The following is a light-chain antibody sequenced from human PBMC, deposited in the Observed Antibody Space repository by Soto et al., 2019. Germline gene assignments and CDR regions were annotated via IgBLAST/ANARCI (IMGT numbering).Light chain of an antibody. CDR1: KGISSW. Sequence: DIQMTQSPSSVSASVGDRVTITCRASKGISSWLAWYQQKPGKAPKLLIYAASSLQSGVPSRFSGSGSGTDFTLTISSRQPEDFATYYCQQANSFPWTFGQGTKVEIK. CDR2: AAS. J-gene: IGKJ1*01. V-gene: IGKV1D-12*01. CDR3: QQANSFPWT.